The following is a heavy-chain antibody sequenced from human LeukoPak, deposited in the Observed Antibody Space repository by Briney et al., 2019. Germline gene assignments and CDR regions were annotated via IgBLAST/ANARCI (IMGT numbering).Heavy chain of an antibody. J-gene: IGHJ4*02. V-gene: IGHV3-21*01. Sequence: GGSLRLSCAASGFTFNTYAMNWVRQAPGKGLEWVSSISDSSSYICYADSVKGRFTISRDNAKNSLYLQMNSLRAEDTAVYYCARYYGSGSPPFDYWGQGTLVTVSS. D-gene: IGHD3-10*01. CDR2: ISDSSSYI. CDR1: GFTFNTYA. CDR3: ARYYGSGSPPFDY.